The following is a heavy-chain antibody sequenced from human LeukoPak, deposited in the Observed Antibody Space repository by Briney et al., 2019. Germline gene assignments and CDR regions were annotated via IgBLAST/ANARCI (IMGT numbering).Heavy chain of an antibody. CDR2: IFYSGST. D-gene: IGHD5-18*01. CDR3: ATLGYSYGTDY. CDR1: GGSISTSNYY. Sequence: SETLSLTCTVSGGSISTSNYYWGWIRQPPGKGLEWIGNIFYSGSTYYSPSLRSRVTISVDTSKNQFSLKLSSVTAADTAVYYCATLGYSYGTDYWGQGTLVTVSS. V-gene: IGHV4-39*07. J-gene: IGHJ4*02.